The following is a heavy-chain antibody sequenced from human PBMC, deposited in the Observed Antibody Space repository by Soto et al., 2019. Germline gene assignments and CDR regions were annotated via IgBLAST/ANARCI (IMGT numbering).Heavy chain of an antibody. V-gene: IGHV3-11*01. CDR3: ARVTRTCSGGSCYSMADAFDI. J-gene: IGHJ3*02. CDR2: ISSSGSTI. Sequence: XESLRLSCAASGFTFSDYYMSWIRQAPGKGLEWVSYISSSGSTIYYADSVKGRFTISRDNAKNSLYLQMNSLRAEDTAVYYCARVTRTCSGGSCYSMADAFDIWGQGTRVTV. CDR1: GFTFSDYY. D-gene: IGHD2-15*01.